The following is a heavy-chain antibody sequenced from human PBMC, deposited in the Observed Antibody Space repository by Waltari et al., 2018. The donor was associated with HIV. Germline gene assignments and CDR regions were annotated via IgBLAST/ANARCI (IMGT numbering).Heavy chain of an antibody. J-gene: IGHJ4*02. CDR2: INPSGRT. Sequence: QVQLQQWGAGLLKPSETLSLSCGVYDGSFSGYYWSWIRQPPGKGLEWIGEINPSGRTNYNPSLKSRVTISLDTSRNQLSRKLTSVTAADTAVYYCAREGLSGYYPFDYWGQGTLVTVSS. CDR1: DGSFSGYY. D-gene: IGHD3-22*01. V-gene: IGHV4-34*02. CDR3: AREGLSGYYPFDY.